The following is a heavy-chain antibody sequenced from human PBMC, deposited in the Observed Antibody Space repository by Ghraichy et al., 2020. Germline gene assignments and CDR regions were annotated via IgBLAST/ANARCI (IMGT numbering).Heavy chain of an antibody. Sequence: SETLSLTCTVAGGPISSYYWTCIRQPPGVGLEWTGYIYYSVDTNYNPALKSRVAISRDTSKTQFSLRLTSVTAADTAVYYCARGLYGSNWYAVDFWGQGTRVTV. J-gene: IGHJ4*02. D-gene: IGHD6-13*01. CDR2: IYYSVDT. V-gene: IGHV4-59*01. CDR3: ARGLYGSNWYAVDF. CDR1: GGPISSYY.